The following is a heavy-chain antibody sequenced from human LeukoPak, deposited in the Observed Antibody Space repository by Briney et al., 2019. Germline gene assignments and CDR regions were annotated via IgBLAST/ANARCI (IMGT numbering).Heavy chain of an antibody. CDR3: AKDTRWYSSSWGTLDY. Sequence: GRSLRLSCAASGFTFSSYGMHWVRQAPGKGLEWVAVIWYDGSNKYYADSVKGRFTISRDNSKNTLYLQMNSLRAEDTAVYYCAKDTRWYSSSWGTLDYWGQGTLVTVSS. V-gene: IGHV3-33*06. CDR2: IWYDGSNK. J-gene: IGHJ4*02. CDR1: GFTFSSYG. D-gene: IGHD6-13*01.